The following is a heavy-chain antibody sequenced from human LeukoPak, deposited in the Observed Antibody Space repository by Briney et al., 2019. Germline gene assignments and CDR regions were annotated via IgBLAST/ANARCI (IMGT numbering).Heavy chain of an antibody. Sequence: GGSLRLSCAASGFTFSSYAMHWVRQAPGKGLEWVAVISYDGSNKYYADSVKGRFTISRDNSKNTLYLQMNSLRAEDTAVYYCARDRSYFGVRGVSDYWGQGTLVTVSS. D-gene: IGHD3-10*01. CDR1: GFTFSSYA. CDR2: ISYDGSNK. CDR3: ARDRSYFGVRGVSDY. V-gene: IGHV3-30-3*01. J-gene: IGHJ4*02.